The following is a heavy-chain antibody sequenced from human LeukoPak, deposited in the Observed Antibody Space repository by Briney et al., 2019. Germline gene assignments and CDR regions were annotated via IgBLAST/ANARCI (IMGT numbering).Heavy chain of an antibody. CDR1: GGTFSSYA. CDR3: ARSPVGYGDPQGYFDL. J-gene: IGHJ2*01. V-gene: IGHV1-69*06. Sequence: SVKVSCKASGGTFSSYAISWVRQAPGQGLEWMGGIIPIFGTANYAQKFQGRVTITADKSTSTAYMELRSLRSDDTAVYYCARSPVGYGDPQGYFDLWGRGTLVTVSS. D-gene: IGHD4-17*01. CDR2: IIPIFGTA.